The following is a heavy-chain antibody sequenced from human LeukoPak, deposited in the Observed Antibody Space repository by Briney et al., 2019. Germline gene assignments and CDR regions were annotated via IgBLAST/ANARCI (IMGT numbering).Heavy chain of an antibody. D-gene: IGHD3-3*01. V-gene: IGHV4-34*01. Sequence: SETLSLTCAVCGGSFSGYYWSWIRQPPGKGLEWIGEINHSGSTNYNPSLKSRVTISVDTSKNQFSLKLSSVTAADTAVYYCARVPSHYDFWSGYYYYFDYWGQGTLVTVSS. CDR3: ARVPSHYDFWSGYYYYFDY. CDR2: INHSGST. CDR1: GGSFSGYY. J-gene: IGHJ4*02.